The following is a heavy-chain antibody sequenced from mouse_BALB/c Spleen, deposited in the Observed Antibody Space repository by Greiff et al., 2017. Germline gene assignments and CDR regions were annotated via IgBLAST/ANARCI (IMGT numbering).Heavy chain of an antibody. CDR3: ARSDYYGPYYAMDY. D-gene: IGHD1-1*01. V-gene: IGHV5-17*02. Sequence: EVKLVESGGGLVQPGGSRKLSCAASGFTFSSFGMHWVRQAPEKGLEWVAYISSGSSTIYYADTVKGRFTISRDNPKNTLFLQMTSLRSEDTAMYYCARSDYYGPYYAMDYWGQGTSVTVSS. CDR2: ISSGSSTI. J-gene: IGHJ4*01. CDR1: GFTFSSFG.